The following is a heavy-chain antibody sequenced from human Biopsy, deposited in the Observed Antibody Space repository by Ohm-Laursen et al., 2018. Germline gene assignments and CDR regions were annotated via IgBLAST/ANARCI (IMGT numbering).Heavy chain of an antibody. CDR3: VAYPSSGFFENNDDFAMDV. V-gene: IGHV1-69*13. CDR1: GGAFTNYA. Sequence: ASVKVSCKASGGAFTNYAINWVRQAPGHGLEWMGGIITVSETAGYAERFQGRVTITADVTTTTAYMDLSGLRSEDTAMYYCVAYPSSGFFENNDDFAMDVWGQGTTVMVSS. D-gene: IGHD6-19*01. CDR2: IITVSETA. J-gene: IGHJ6*02.